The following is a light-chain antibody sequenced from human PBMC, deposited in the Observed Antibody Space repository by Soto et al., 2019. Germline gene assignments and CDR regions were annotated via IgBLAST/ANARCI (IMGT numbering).Light chain of an antibody. J-gene: IGLJ2*01. V-gene: IGLV3-21*04. CDR2: YDS. CDR1: NIGSKS. CDR3: QVWDSSSDHPGV. Sequence: SYELTQSPSVSVAPGKTARITCGGNNIGSKSVHWYQQKPGQAPVLVIYYDSDRPSGIPERFSGSNSGNTATLTISRVEDGDEADYYCQVWDSSSDHPGVFGGGTKLTVL.